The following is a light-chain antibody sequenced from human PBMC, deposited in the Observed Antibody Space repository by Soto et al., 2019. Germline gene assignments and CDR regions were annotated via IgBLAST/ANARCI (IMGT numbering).Light chain of an antibody. V-gene: IGLV1-44*01. CDR3: AAWDDSLNGVV. CDR1: GSNIGSDT. J-gene: IGLJ2*01. Sequence: QSVLTQPPSASGTPGQRVTISCSGSGSNIGSDTVHWYQQLPGTAPKLLIYINDQRPSGVPDRFSGSKSGTSASLAISGLQSEDEADYYCAAWDDSLNGVVFGGGTQLTVL. CDR2: IND.